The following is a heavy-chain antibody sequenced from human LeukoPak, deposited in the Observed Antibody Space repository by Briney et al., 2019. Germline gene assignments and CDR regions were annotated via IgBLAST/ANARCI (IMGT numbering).Heavy chain of an antibody. CDR3: AKDYYDSSGHTDYYFDY. CDR1: AFTFSSFG. D-gene: IGHD3-22*01. V-gene: IGHV3-30*02. CDR2: IRYDGSNK. J-gene: IGHJ4*02. Sequence: PGGYVRLSCAASAFTFSSFGMHWDPQAPGKGLKWVAFIRYDGSNKYYADSVKGRFTISRDNSKNTLYLQMNSLRAEDTAVYYCAKDYYDSSGHTDYYFDYWGQGTLVTVSS.